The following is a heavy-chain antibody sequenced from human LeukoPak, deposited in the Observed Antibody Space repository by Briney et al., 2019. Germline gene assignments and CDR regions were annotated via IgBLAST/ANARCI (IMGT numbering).Heavy chain of an antibody. CDR1: GGSISSYY. CDR3: ARSYSSSWEIDY. D-gene: IGHD6-13*01. CDR2: IYYSGST. V-gene: IGHV4-59*01. J-gene: IGHJ4*02. Sequence: PSETLSLTCTVSGGSISSYYWSWIRQPPGKGLEWIGYIYYSGSTNYNPSLKSRVAISVDTSKNQFSLKLSSVTAADTAVYYCARSYSSSWEIDYWGQGTLVTVSS.